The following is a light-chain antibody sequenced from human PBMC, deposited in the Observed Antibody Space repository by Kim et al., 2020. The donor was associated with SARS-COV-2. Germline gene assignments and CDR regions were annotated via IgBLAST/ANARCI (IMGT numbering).Light chain of an antibody. V-gene: IGKV3-11*01. CDR3: QQRSNWLLA. CDR1: QSVSSF. J-gene: IGKJ4*01. Sequence: LSPGERATLSCRASQSVSSFLAWDQQKPGQAPRLLIYDASNRATGIPAKFSGSGSGTDFTLTISSLEPEDFAVYYCQQRSNWLLAFGGGTKVDIK. CDR2: DAS.